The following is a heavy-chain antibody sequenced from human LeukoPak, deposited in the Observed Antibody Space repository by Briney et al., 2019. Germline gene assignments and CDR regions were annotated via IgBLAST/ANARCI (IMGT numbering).Heavy chain of an antibody. CDR1: GFTFSSYW. Sequence: GGSLRLSCVASGFTFSSYWMTWVRQAPGKGLEWVANIKEDGSEKYYVDSVKGRFSTSRDNAKNSLFLQMNSPRAEDTAVYYCARDRYSSKWGQGTLVTVSS. CDR2: IKEDGSEK. D-gene: IGHD6-19*01. J-gene: IGHJ1*01. V-gene: IGHV3-7*01. CDR3: ARDRYSSK.